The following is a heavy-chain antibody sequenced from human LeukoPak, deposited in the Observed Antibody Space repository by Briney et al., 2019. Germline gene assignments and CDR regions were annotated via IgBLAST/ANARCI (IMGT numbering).Heavy chain of an antibody. V-gene: IGHV1-18*01. CDR3: ARGSRQYTYGRELDY. D-gene: IGHD3-16*01. J-gene: IGHJ4*02. CDR2: ISGYNGNT. CDR1: GYTFSTYG. Sequence: ASVKVSCKASGYTFSTYGISWVRQAPGQGLEWMGWISGYNGNTQYTERLQGRVTMTTDTSTSTAYLELMSLRSDDTAVYYCARGSRQYTYGRELDYWGQGTLVTVSS.